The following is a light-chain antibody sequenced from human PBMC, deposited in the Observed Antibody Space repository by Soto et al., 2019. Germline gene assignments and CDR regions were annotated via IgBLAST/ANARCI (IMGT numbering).Light chain of an antibody. CDR2: RNN. CDR3: AAWDDSLNGWV. CDR1: SSNIGSSH. V-gene: IGLV1-44*01. J-gene: IGLJ3*02. Sequence: QSVLTQPPSASGTPGQRVTISCSGSSSNIGSSHVYWYQQLPGTAPKLLMYRNNQRPSGVPDRLSGSKSGTSASLAISGLQSEDEADYYCAAWDDSLNGWVFGGGTKLTVL.